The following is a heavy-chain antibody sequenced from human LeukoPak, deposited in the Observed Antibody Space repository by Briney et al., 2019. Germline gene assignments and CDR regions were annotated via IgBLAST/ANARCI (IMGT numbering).Heavy chain of an antibody. Sequence: PGGSLRLSCAASRFTFNNYTMNWVRQAPGKGLEWVSYISSSSRTIYYADSVKGRFTISRDNAKNTLYLQMNSLRAEDTAVYYCARDYGIEVYYYYYYMDVWGKGTTVTVSS. CDR1: RFTFNNYT. CDR2: ISSSSRTI. CDR3: ARDYGIEVYYYYYYMDV. J-gene: IGHJ6*03. D-gene: IGHD2-21*01. V-gene: IGHV3-48*01.